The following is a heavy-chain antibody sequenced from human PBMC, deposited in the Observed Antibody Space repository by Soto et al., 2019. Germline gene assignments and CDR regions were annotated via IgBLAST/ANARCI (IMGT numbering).Heavy chain of an antibody. CDR3: AHSPPIAAAGINQFDY. V-gene: IGHV2-5*02. CDR2: IYWDDDK. D-gene: IGHD6-13*01. J-gene: IGHJ4*02. CDR1: GFSLSTSGVG. Sequence: QITLKESGPTLVKPTQTLTLTCTFSGFSLSTSGVGVGWIRQPPGKALEWLALIYWDDDKRYSPSLKSRLTITKDTSKNQVVHTMTNMNPVDTATYYCAHSPPIAAAGINQFDYWGQGTLVTVSS.